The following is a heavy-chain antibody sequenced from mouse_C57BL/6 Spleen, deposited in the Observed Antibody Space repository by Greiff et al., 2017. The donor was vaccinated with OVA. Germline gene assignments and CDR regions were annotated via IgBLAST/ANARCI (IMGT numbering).Heavy chain of an antibody. CDR3: AAGGYFYAMDY. Sequence: EVHLVESGGGLVKPGGSLKLSCAASGFTFSDYGMHWVRQAPEKGLEWVAYISSGSSTIYYADTVKGRFTISRDNAENTLFLQMTSLRSEDTAMYYCAAGGYFYAMDYWGQGTSVTVSS. CDR2: ISSGSSTI. D-gene: IGHD2-3*01. V-gene: IGHV5-17*01. CDR1: GFTFSDYG. J-gene: IGHJ4*01.